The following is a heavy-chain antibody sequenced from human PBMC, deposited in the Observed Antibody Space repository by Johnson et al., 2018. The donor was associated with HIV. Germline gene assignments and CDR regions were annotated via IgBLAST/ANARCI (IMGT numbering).Heavy chain of an antibody. Sequence: VQLVESGGGLVQPGGSLRLSCAASGFTVSSNYMSWVRQAPGKGLEWVSVIYSGGSTYYADSVKGRFTISRDNAKKSLYLQMNSLRAEDTALYYCARDPTYCTNGVCISEAFDIWGQGTIVTVSS. D-gene: IGHD2-8*01. V-gene: IGHV3-66*01. CDR1: GFTVSSNY. CDR2: IYSGGST. CDR3: ARDPTYCTNGVCISEAFDI. J-gene: IGHJ3*02.